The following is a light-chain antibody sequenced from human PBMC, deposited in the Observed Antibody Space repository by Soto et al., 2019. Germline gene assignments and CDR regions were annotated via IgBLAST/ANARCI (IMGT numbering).Light chain of an antibody. CDR3: QQYDNLPLT. Sequence: DIQMTQSPSSLSASVGDRVTITCQASQDISNYLNWYQQKPGKAPKLLIYDASNLETGVPSRFSGSGSGTDFTFTISILQPEYIATDYYQQYDNLPLTFGGGTKVEIK. CDR2: DAS. J-gene: IGKJ4*01. V-gene: IGKV1-33*01. CDR1: QDISNY.